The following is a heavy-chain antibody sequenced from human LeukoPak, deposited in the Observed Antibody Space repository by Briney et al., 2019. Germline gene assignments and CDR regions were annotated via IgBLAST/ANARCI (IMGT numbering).Heavy chain of an antibody. V-gene: IGHV4-34*01. Sequence: SETLSLTCAVYGGSFSGYYWSLIRQPPGKGLEWIGEINHSGSTNYNPSLKSRVTISVDTSKNQFSLKLSSVTAADTAVYYCARNPIAAAGTFDYWGQGTLVTVSS. CDR1: GGSFSGYY. CDR2: INHSGST. CDR3: ARNPIAAAGTFDY. D-gene: IGHD6-13*01. J-gene: IGHJ4*02.